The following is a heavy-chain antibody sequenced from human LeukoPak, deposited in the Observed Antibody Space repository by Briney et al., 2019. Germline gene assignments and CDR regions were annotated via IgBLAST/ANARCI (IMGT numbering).Heavy chain of an antibody. CDR3: AKSNGYGLVDI. D-gene: IGHD3-10*01. V-gene: IGHV4-59*12. CDR1: GGSISSYY. Sequence: SETLSLTCTVSGGSISSYYWSWIRQPPGKGLEWIGYIHYSGSTNYNPSLKSRVTISLDTSRNQFSLKLNSVTAADTAVYYCAKSNGYGLVDIWGQGTMVTVSS. J-gene: IGHJ3*02. CDR2: IHYSGST.